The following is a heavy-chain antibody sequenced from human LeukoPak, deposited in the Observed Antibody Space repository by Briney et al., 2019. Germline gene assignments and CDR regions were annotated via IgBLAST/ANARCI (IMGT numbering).Heavy chain of an antibody. J-gene: IGHJ3*02. CDR3: ACNSPHSFLDI. CDR1: GFTVSSNY. Sequence: PGGSLRLSCAASGFTVSSNYMSWVRQAPGKGLEWVSVIYSGGSTYYADSVKGRFTISRDNSKNTLYLQMNSLRAEDTAVYYCACNSPHSFLDIWGQGTMVTVSS. D-gene: IGHD2/OR15-2a*01. CDR2: IYSGGST. V-gene: IGHV3-53*01.